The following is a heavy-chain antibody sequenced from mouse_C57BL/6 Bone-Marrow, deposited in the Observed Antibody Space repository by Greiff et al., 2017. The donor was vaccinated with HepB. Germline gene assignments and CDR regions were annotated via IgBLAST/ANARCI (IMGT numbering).Heavy chain of an antibody. D-gene: IGHD1-1*01. J-gene: IGHJ4*01. Sequence: EVKLVESGGGLVKPGGSLKLSCAASGFTFSDYGMHWVRQAPEKGLEWVAYISSGSSTIYYADTVKGRFTIARDNAKNTLFLQMTSLRSEDTAMYYCARGTVVEGYAMDYWGQGTSVTVSS. V-gene: IGHV5-17*01. CDR1: GFTFSDYG. CDR2: ISSGSSTI. CDR3: ARGTVVEGYAMDY.